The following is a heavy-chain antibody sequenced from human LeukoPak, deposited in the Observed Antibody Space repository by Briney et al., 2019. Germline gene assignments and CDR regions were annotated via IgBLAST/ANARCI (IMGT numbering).Heavy chain of an antibody. V-gene: IGHV3-21*01. CDR3: ARVPSSSWYWFDP. J-gene: IGHJ5*02. Sequence: GGSLRLSCAASGFTFSSYSMNWVRQAPGKGLEWVSSISSSSSYIYYADSVKGRFTISRDNAKNSLYLQMNSPRAEDTAVYYCARVPSSSWYWFDPWGQGTLVTVSS. D-gene: IGHD6-13*01. CDR2: ISSSSSYI. CDR1: GFTFSSYS.